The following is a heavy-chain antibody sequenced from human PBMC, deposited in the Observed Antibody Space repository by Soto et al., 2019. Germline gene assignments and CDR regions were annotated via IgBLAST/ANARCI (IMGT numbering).Heavy chain of an antibody. CDR3: ARENIVVVTARTYYYYGMDV. CDR2: IIPIFGTA. D-gene: IGHD2-21*02. V-gene: IGHV1-69*13. J-gene: IGHJ6*02. Sequence: GASVKVSCKASGGTFSSYAISWVRQAPGQGLEWMGGIIPIFGTANYAQKFQGRVTITADESTSTAYMELSSLRSEDTAVYYCARENIVVVTARTYYYYGMDVWGQGTTVTVS. CDR1: GGTFSSYA.